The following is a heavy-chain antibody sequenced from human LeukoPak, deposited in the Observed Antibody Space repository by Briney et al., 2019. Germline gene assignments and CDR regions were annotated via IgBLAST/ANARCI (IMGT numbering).Heavy chain of an antibody. V-gene: IGHV3-23*01. CDR2: ISGSGGNT. CDR3: AKDFYGDYYFDY. Sequence: PGGSLRLSCAASGFTFSSYGMSWVRQAPGKGLEWVSTISGSGGNTYYADSVKGRFTISRDNSKNTLYLQMNSLRAEDTAVYYCAKDFYGDYYFDYWGQGTLVTVSS. CDR1: GFTFSSYG. J-gene: IGHJ4*02. D-gene: IGHD4-17*01.